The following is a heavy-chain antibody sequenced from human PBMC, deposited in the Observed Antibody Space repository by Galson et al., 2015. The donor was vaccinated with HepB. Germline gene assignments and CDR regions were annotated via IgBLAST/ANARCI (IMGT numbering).Heavy chain of an antibody. Sequence: SLRLSCAASGFTFSSYAMSWVRQAPGKGLEWVSAISGSGGSTYYADSVKGRFTIPRDNSKNTLCLQMNSLRAEDTAVYYCAKRNYYGSGSLNWFDPWGQGTLVTVSS. CDR2: ISGSGGST. V-gene: IGHV3-23*01. J-gene: IGHJ5*02. CDR1: GFTFSSYA. CDR3: AKRNYYGSGSLNWFDP. D-gene: IGHD3-10*01.